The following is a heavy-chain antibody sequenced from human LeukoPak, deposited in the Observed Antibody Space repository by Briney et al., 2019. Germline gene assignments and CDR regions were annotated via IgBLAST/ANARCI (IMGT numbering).Heavy chain of an antibody. CDR3: ASKQWVYYYMDV. Sequence: PETLSLTCTVPGGSISSSNYYWGWIRQPPGKGLEWIGSSSYSGTTYYNPSLKSRVTIFVDTSKNQFSLKLSSVAAADTAFYYCASKQWVYYYMDVWGKGTTVTVSS. CDR1: GGSISSSNYY. CDR2: SSYSGTT. J-gene: IGHJ6*03. D-gene: IGHD1-26*01. V-gene: IGHV4-39*01.